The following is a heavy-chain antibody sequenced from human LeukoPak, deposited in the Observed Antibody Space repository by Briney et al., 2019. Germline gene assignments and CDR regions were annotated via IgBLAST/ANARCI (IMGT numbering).Heavy chain of an antibody. CDR3: AKDPRQVRAAWFDP. CDR1: GFTFSSYA. V-gene: IGHV3-23*01. Sequence: GGSLRLSCAAPGFTFSSYAMSWVRQAPGKGLEWVSAISGSGGSTYYADSVKGRFTISRDNSKNTLYLQMNSLRAEDTAVYYCAKDPRQVRAAWFDPWGQGTLVTVSS. J-gene: IGHJ5*02. D-gene: IGHD4/OR15-4a*01. CDR2: ISGSGGST.